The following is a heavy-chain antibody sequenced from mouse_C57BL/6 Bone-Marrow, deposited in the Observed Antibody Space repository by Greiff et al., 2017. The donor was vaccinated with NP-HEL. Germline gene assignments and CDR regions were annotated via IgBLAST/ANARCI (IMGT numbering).Heavy chain of an antibody. Sequence: VQLQQSGAELARPGASVKLSCKASGYTFTSYGISWVKQRTGQGLGWIGEIYPRSGNTYYNEKFKGKATLTADKSSSTAYMELRSLTSEDSAVYFCARGQLRLRFAYWGQGTLVTVSA. J-gene: IGHJ3*01. D-gene: IGHD3-2*02. V-gene: IGHV1-81*01. CDR1: GYTFTSYG. CDR3: ARGQLRLRFAY. CDR2: IYPRSGNT.